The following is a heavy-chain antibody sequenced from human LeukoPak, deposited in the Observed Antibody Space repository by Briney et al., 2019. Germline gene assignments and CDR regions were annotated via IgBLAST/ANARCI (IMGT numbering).Heavy chain of an antibody. CDR2: MSASGSHT. CDR1: GFIFSDFA. J-gene: IGHJ4*02. D-gene: IGHD3-22*01. Sequence: GGSLRLSCAASGFIFSDFAMSWVRQAPGKGLEWVSGMSASGSHTHSADFVKGRFTISRDNFKNTLYLQMNGLRVEDTAVYYCAKVRSGDNYYFDYWGQGTLVTVSS. CDR3: AKVRSGDNYYFDY. V-gene: IGHV3-23*01.